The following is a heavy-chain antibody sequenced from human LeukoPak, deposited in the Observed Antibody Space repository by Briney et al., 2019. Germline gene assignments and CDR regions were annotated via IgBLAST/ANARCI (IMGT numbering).Heavy chain of an antibody. J-gene: IGHJ4*02. CDR2: ISSSSSTI. CDR3: ASASGSYAASYDY. V-gene: IGHV3-48*01. D-gene: IGHD1-26*01. Sequence: PGGSLRLSCVASGFTFSSYSMNWVRQAPGKGLEWFSYISSSSSTIYYADSVKGRFTISRDNAKNSLYLQMNSLRAEDTAVYYCASASGSYAASYDYWGQGTLVTVSS. CDR1: GFTFSSYS.